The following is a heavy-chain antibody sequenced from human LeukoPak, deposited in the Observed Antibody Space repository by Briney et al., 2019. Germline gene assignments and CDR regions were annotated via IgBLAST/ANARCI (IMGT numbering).Heavy chain of an antibody. V-gene: IGHV3-23*01. D-gene: IGHD3-9*01. CDR2: ITGYGADK. J-gene: IGHJ5*02. CDR1: GFSFSSYI. CDR3: AKGKAYDNLDWFDP. Sequence: GGSLRLSCTASGFSFSSYIMTWVRHTPGKGLEWVSSITGYGADKFYADSVKGRFTISRDNSRNTMSLQMNSLTAEDTAVYYCAKGKAYDNLDWFDPWGQGALVTVSS.